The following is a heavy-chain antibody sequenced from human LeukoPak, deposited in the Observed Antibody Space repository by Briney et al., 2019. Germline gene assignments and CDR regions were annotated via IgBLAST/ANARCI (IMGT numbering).Heavy chain of an antibody. D-gene: IGHD6-13*01. V-gene: IGHV4-30-2*01. CDR2: IYHSGST. Sequence: SETLSLTCAASGGSISSGGYYWSWIRQPPGKGLEWIGYIYHSGSTYYNPSLKGRVTISVDRSKNQFSLKLSSVTAADTAVYYCARGGIAAAFYWYFDLWGRGTLVTVSS. CDR3: ARGGIAAAFYWYFDL. J-gene: IGHJ2*01. CDR1: GGSISSGGYY.